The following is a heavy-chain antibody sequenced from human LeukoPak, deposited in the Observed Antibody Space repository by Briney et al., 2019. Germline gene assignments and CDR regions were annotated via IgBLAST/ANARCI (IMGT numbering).Heavy chain of an antibody. CDR1: GYSSTSYW. D-gene: IGHD5-18*01. J-gene: IGHJ4*02. CDR2: IDPSDSET. V-gene: IGHV5-51*01. CDR3: ARQTAMGRSGDY. Sequence: GESLKISCKASGYSSTSYWIGWVRQMPGKGLEWMGIIDPSDSETRYTPSFQGQATISVDKSLTTADLQWNSLKASDTAMYYCARQTAMGRSGDYWGQGTLVTVSS.